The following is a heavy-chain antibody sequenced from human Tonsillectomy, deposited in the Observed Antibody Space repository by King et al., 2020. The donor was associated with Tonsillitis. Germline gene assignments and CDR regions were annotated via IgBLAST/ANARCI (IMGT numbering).Heavy chain of an antibody. J-gene: IGHJ6*02. CDR2: IRGSGGST. D-gene: IGHD1-26*01. Sequence: VQLVESGGGLVQPGGSLRLSCAASGFTFISYAMSWVRQAPGKGLEWVSAIRGSGGSTYYAASVNGRFTISRDNSKNTLYLQMNSLRAEDTAVYYCAKEIVGATTWYYGMDVWGQGTTVTVSS. V-gene: IGHV3-23*04. CDR3: AKEIVGATTWYYGMDV. CDR1: GFTFISYA.